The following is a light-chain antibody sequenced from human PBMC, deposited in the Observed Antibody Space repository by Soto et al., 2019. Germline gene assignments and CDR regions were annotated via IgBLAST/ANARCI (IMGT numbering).Light chain of an antibody. CDR1: QSVSIL. J-gene: IGKJ3*01. V-gene: IGKV3-15*01. Sequence: IVMAHSPATLSVSPSAMTTLXGRTSQSVSILLAWYQQKPGQAPRLLIYGASTRATGIPARFSGSGSGTEFTLTISSLQSEDFAVYYCQHYNNWPTTFGPGTKVDIK. CDR3: QHYNNWPTT. CDR2: GAS.